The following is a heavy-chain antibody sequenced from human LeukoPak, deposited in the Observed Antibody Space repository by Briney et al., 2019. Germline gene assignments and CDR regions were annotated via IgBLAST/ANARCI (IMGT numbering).Heavy chain of an antibody. CDR3: VRYCSSTTCYTRAVDY. J-gene: IGHJ4*02. Sequence: PSETLSLTCTVSGYSITSGYNWAWIRQPPGKVLEWIGSIYHSGRAYYNPSLKSRVTISVETSKNQFSLKLSSVTAADTAVYYCVRYCSSTTCYTRAVDYWGQGTLVTVSS. CDR1: GYSITSGYN. CDR2: IYHSGRA. D-gene: IGHD2-2*02. V-gene: IGHV4-38-2*02.